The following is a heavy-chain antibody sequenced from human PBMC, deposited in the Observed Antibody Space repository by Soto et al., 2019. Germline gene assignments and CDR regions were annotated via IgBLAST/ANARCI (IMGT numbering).Heavy chain of an antibody. CDR1: DFSLSTLGTC. CDR2: INWDNNE. J-gene: IGHJ4*02. Sequence: SGPTLVNPTQTLTLTCTFSDFSLSTLGTCVTWIRQPPGKALEWLALINWDNNEYYNPSLKTRLTISRDTSKNQVVLTMTNVDPVDTATYYCARIPHYSDSYYMDYWGQGTLVTVSS. V-gene: IGHV2-70*01. D-gene: IGHD2-21*01. CDR3: ARIPHYSDSYYMDY.